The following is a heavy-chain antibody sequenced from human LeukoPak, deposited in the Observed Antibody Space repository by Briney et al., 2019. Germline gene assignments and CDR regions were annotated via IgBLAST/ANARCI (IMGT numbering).Heavy chain of an antibody. CDR1: PFILSNYW. CDR3: VTLTSAVSQSAFDI. D-gene: IGHD4-23*01. J-gene: IGHJ3*02. CDR2: INPDATDT. V-gene: IGHV3-74*01. Sequence: GGSLRLSCAASPFILSNYWIHWVRQAPGKGLVWVSRINPDATDTSNADFVKGRFSTSRDIAKSTVFLQMNSLRAEDTAVYYCVTLTSAVSQSAFDIWGRGTLVTVSS.